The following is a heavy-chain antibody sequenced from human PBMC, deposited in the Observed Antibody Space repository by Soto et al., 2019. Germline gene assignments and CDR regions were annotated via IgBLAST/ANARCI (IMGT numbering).Heavy chain of an antibody. CDR2: IYYSGST. D-gene: IGHD2-21*02. CDR1: GGSISSSSYY. J-gene: IGHJ4*02. V-gene: IGHV4-39*01. Sequence: QLQLQESGPGLVKPSETLSLTCTVSGGSISSSSYYWGWIRQPPGKGLEWIGSIYYSGSTYYNPSLKSRVTISVDTSKNQFSLKRSSVTAADTAVYYCARHGGPYCGGDCYSGSDYWGQGTLVTVSS. CDR3: ARHGGPYCGGDCYSGSDY.